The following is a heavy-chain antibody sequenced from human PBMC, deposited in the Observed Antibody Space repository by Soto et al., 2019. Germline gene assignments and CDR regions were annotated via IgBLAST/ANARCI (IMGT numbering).Heavy chain of an antibody. J-gene: IGHJ4*02. CDR2: MSYDGSAK. CDR1: GFIFSNYG. CDR3: AIARVADAALDH. V-gene: IGHV3-30*03. Sequence: QVQLVESGGGVVQPGRSLRLSCAGSGFIFSNYGMHWVRQAPGKGLEWVAFMSYDGSAKFYADSVKGRFTISRDNSKSTLFLHMSNLRAEDTAMYYCAIARVADAALDHWGKGTLVTVSS. D-gene: IGHD6-6*01.